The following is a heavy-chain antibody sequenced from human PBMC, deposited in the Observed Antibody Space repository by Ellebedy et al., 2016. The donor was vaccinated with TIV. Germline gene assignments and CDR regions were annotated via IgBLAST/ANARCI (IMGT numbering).Heavy chain of an antibody. CDR1: GFTFNNYP. D-gene: IGHD4-11*01. V-gene: IGHV3-30-3*01. Sequence: PGGSLRLSCAASGFTFNNYPLHRVRQAPGKGPERVAGISYDGTTRHYADSVKGRFTISRVSSENTVYLQMNSLRPDDTGVYFGARDRVAYGNGGICYGCAFDFWGQGTMVTVTS. CDR3: ARDRVAYGNGGICYGCAFDF. CDR2: ISYDGTTR. J-gene: IGHJ3*01.